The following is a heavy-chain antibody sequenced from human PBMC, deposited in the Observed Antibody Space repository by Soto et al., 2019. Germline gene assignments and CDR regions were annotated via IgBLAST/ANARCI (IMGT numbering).Heavy chain of an antibody. CDR3: ARLGDSPSFYYYYMDV. Sequence: ASVKVSCKASGYTFTSYAMHWVRQAPGQRLERMRRISAYNGNTNYAQKLQGRVTMTTDTSTSTAYMELRSLRSDDTAVYYCARLGDSPSFYYYYMDVWGKGTTVTVSS. CDR1: GYTFTSYA. D-gene: IGHD2-21*02. J-gene: IGHJ6*03. V-gene: IGHV1-18*01. CDR2: ISAYNGNT.